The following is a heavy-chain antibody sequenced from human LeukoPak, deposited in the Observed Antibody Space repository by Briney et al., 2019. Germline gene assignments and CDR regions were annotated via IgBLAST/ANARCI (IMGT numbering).Heavy chain of an antibody. CDR1: GGSISSYY. Sequence: RPSETLSLTCTVSGGSISSYYWSWIRQPPGEGLEWIGYIYYSGSTNYNPSLKSRVTISVDTSKNQFSLKLSSVTAADTAVYYCARLSSGSSSWYDIDYLGQGTLVTVSS. CDR2: IYYSGST. CDR3: ARLSSGSSSWYDIDY. V-gene: IGHV4-59*08. D-gene: IGHD6-13*01. J-gene: IGHJ4*02.